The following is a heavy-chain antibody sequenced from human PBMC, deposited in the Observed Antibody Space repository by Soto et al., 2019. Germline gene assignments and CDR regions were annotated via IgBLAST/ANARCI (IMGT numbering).Heavy chain of an antibody. CDR3: ATSIGTYRRAFDY. CDR1: GFTVSSNH. V-gene: IGHV3-53*01. Sequence: EVQLVESGGGLIHPGGSLRLSCAASGFTVSSNHMTWVRQAPGKGLEWVSLIYSGGSTFYTDSVKGRFSISRDNSKNTLYLQMNSLRVDDTAVYYCATSIGTYRRAFDYWGQGTLVTVSS. J-gene: IGHJ4*02. CDR2: IYSGGST. D-gene: IGHD1-26*01.